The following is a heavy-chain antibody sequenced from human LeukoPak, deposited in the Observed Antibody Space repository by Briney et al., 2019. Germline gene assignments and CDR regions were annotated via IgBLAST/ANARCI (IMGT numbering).Heavy chain of an antibody. Sequence: SETLSLTCTVSGYSISSGYYWGWIRQPPGKGLEWIGSIYHSGSTYYNPSLKSRVTISVDTSKNQFSLKLSSVTAADTAMYYCARVGHAVVVAATVLDTYYYQYMDVWGKGTTVTVSS. V-gene: IGHV4-38-2*02. CDR1: GYSISSGYY. J-gene: IGHJ6*03. D-gene: IGHD2-15*01. CDR2: IYHSGST. CDR3: ARVGHAVVVAATVLDTYYYQYMDV.